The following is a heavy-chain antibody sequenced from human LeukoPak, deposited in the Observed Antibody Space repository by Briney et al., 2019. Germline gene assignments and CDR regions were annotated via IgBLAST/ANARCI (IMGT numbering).Heavy chain of an antibody. V-gene: IGHV3-30*03. J-gene: IGHJ4*02. D-gene: IGHD2-8*01. CDR3: ARDMLDPAARNPYYFDY. Sequence: GGSLRLSCAASGFTFSSYSMNWVRQGPGTGLEWVAVLSYDGSNEYYADSVKGRFTISRDNSKNTLYLQMNSLRAEDTAVYYCARDMLDPAARNPYYFDYWGQGTLVTVSS. CDR2: LSYDGSNE. CDR1: GFTFSSYS.